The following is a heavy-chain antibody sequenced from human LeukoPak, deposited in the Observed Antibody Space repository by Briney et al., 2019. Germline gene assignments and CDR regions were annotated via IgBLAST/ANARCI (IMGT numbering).Heavy chain of an antibody. D-gene: IGHD2-21*01. V-gene: IGHV3-23*01. Sequence: GGALKLSCATSGFSISSYAMSWVRQAPGKGLEWVAIVSGSGRGTYYADSVRDRFTGSRDFFTSTLYLNITRLRAEDTAVYYCAKEAPHTAVLIALPEWNYIDSWGRGILVSVSS. CDR2: VSGSGRGT. CDR3: AKEAPHTAVLIALPEWNYIDS. J-gene: IGHJ4*02. CDR1: GFSISSYA.